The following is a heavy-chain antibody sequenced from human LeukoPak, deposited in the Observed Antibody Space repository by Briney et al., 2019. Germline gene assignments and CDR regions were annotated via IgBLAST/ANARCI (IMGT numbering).Heavy chain of an antibody. D-gene: IGHD4-17*01. CDR3: ARAYGKYYYYGMDV. J-gene: IGHJ6*02. V-gene: IGHV4-59*01. Sequence: SETLSLTCTVSGGSISSYYWSWIRQPPGKGLEWIGYIYYSGSTNYNPSLKSRVTISVDTSKNQFSLKLSSVTAADTAAYYCARAYGKYYYYGMDVWGQGTTVTVSS. CDR1: GGSISSYY. CDR2: IYYSGST.